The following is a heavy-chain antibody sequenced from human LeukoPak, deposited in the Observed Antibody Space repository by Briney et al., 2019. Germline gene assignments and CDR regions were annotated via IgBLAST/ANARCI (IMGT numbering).Heavy chain of an antibody. Sequence: SGGSLRLSCAASGFTFSHYGMHWVRQAPGKGLEWVAVIWYDGSNKYYADSVKGRFTISRDNSKNTLYLQMNSLRAEDTAVYYCAKGPKGIITMVRGVPDDAFDIWGQGTMVTVSS. D-gene: IGHD3-10*01. V-gene: IGHV3-33*06. CDR3: AKGPKGIITMVRGVPDDAFDI. J-gene: IGHJ3*02. CDR1: GFTFSHYG. CDR2: IWYDGSNK.